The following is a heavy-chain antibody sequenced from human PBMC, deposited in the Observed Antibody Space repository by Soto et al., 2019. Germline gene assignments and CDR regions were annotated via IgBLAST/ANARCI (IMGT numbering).Heavy chain of an antibody. V-gene: IGHV4-34*01. Sequence: SETLSLTCAVYGGSFSSHSWTWIRQSPGKGLEWIGDINHSGRVNYSPSLKSRVTISLDTSKNQFSLTLSAVTAADTAMYYCSTRAYDTNGYYRFDPWGQGTLVTVSS. D-gene: IGHD3-22*01. CDR2: INHSGRV. J-gene: IGHJ5*01. CDR1: GGSFSSHS. CDR3: STRAYDTNGYYRFDP.